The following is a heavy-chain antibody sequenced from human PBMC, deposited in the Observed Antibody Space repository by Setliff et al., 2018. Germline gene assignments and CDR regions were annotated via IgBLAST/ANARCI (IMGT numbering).Heavy chain of an antibody. CDR1: GGSISSGGFY. CDR3: ARESATIGEFPLYYFDK. D-gene: IGHD3-10*01. CDR2: FHTGGAT. J-gene: IGHJ4*02. Sequence: PSETLSLTCSVSGGSISSGGFYWSWIRQSAGRGLEWIGHFHTGGATDYNLSLKSRVTISLDSSKNQFSLRLSSVTAADAAVYFCARESATIGEFPLYYFDKWGQGIPVTFSS. V-gene: IGHV4-61*09.